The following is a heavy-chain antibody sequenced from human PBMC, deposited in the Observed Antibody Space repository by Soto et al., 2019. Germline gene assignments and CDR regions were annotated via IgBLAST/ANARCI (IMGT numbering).Heavy chain of an antibody. CDR3: ASGSQYAISTGQTFDP. D-gene: IGHD3-3*01. J-gene: IGHJ5*02. V-gene: IGHV4-39*01. CDR1: GGSIRSTSYY. Sequence: QVQLQESGPGLVKPSETLSLMCSVSGGSIRSTSYYWGWIRQPPGKGLEWIGTMYYSGSTFYNPSLQCRVAISVDTSNNQYSLKLKSVTAADTAVYYCASGSQYAISTGQTFDPWGQGTLVSVSS. CDR2: MYYSGST.